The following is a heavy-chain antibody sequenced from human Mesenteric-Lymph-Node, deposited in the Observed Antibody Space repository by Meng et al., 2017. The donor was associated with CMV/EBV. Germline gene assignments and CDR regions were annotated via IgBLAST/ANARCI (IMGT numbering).Heavy chain of an antibody. V-gene: IGHV1-8*02. J-gene: IGHJ5*02. Sequence: ASVKVSCKASGYTFTSYDIIWVRQATGQGLEWMGWMNPNSGNTGYAQRFQGRVTMTRDISISTAYMELSSLRSDDTAVYYCARGRLAFQPLSWFDPWGQGTLVTVSS. CDR3: ARGRLAFQPLSWFDP. D-gene: IGHD2-2*01. CDR2: MNPNSGNT. CDR1: GYTFTSYD.